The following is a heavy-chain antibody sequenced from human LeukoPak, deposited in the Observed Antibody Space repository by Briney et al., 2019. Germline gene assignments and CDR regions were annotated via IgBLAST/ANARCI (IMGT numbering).Heavy chain of an antibody. Sequence: SVKVSCKASGGTFSSYAISWVRQAPAQGLEWMGRIIPIFGTANYAQKFQGRVTITTDESTSTAYMELSSLRSEDTAVYYCASEYYDFWSGSDWFDPWAREPWSPSPQ. J-gene: IGHJ5*02. V-gene: IGHV1-69*05. CDR2: IIPIFGTA. D-gene: IGHD3-3*01. CDR3: ASEYYDFWSGSDWFDP. CDR1: GGTFSSYA.